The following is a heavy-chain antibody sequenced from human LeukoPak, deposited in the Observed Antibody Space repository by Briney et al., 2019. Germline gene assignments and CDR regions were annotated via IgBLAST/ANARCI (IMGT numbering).Heavy chain of an antibody. D-gene: IGHD3-10*01. J-gene: IGHJ4*02. CDR2: IWHDGSHK. CDR3: VREIFGSGSYPDF. CDR1: GFAFNTYA. V-gene: IGHV3-33*01. Sequence: RSLRLSCAASGFAFNTYAMHWVRQAPGQGLEWVALIWHDGSHKFYSNSVRGQFTISRDNSKNTVSLQMNNLRPEDTADYCVREIFGSGSYPDFWGQGTLVTVSS.